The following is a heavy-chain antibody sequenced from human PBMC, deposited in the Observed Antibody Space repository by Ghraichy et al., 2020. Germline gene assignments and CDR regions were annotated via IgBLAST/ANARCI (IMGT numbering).Heavy chain of an antibody. CDR3: ARCDAAFREFDY. J-gene: IGHJ4*02. D-gene: IGHD3-10*01. Sequence: SVKVSCKASGGAARGTFRSYAISWVRQAPGQGLEWMGGIIPVFERATYAQTFLGRVTITADKSTTTAYMELSSLRSDDTAVYYCARCDAAFREFDYWGQGTLVTVSS. CDR2: IIPVFERA. CDR1: GGAARGTFRSYA. V-gene: IGHV1-69*06.